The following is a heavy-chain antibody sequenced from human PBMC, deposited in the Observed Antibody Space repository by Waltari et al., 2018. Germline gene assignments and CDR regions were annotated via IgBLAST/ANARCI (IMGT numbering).Heavy chain of an antibody. CDR1: GFTCSRYG. Sequence: QVQLVESGGGVVQPGWSLRLSCTASGFTCSRYGMQWVRQAPGKGLEWVAFIRYDGSNKYYADSVKGRFTISRDNSKNTLYLQMNSLRAEDTAVYYCAKDPRIAADENYWGQGTLVTVSS. D-gene: IGHD6-13*01. CDR2: IRYDGSNK. V-gene: IGHV3-30*02. CDR3: AKDPRIAADENY. J-gene: IGHJ4*02.